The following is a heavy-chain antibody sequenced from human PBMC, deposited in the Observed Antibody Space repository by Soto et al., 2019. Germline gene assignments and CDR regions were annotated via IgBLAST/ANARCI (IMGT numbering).Heavy chain of an antibody. CDR1: GYTFTSYD. J-gene: IGHJ5*02. Sequence: ASVKVSCKASGYTFTSYDINWVRQATGQGLEWMGWMNPNSGNTGYAQKFQGRVTMTRNTSISTAYMELSSLRSEDTAVYYCARGLVRGYYYGPNWFDTWGQGTLVTVSS. V-gene: IGHV1-8*01. CDR3: ARGLVRGYYYGPNWFDT. D-gene: IGHD3-22*01. CDR2: MNPNSGNT.